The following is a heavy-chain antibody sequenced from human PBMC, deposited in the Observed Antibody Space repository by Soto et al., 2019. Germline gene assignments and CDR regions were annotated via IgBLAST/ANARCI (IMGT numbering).Heavy chain of an antibody. CDR2: ISYDGSNK. V-gene: IGHV3-30-3*01. Sequence: GGSLRLSCAASGFTFSSYAMHWVRQAPGKGLEWVAVISYDGSNKYYADSVKGRFTISRDNSKNTLYLQMNSLRAEDTAVYYCARVDRNWTDTVFDYWGQGTLVTVSS. CDR1: GFTFSSYA. CDR3: ARVDRNWTDTVFDY. J-gene: IGHJ4*02. D-gene: IGHD1-1*01.